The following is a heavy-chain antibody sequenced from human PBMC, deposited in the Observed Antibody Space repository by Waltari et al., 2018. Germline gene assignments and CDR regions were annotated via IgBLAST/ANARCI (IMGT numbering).Heavy chain of an antibody. Sequence: QVQLVQSGAEVKKPVCSLKVYCKASGRTFSSHAISWVRKAPGQGLEWMGGIIPIFGTANYAQKFQGRVTITADESTSTAYMELSSLRSEDTAVYYRARVRFSSFDYWGQGTLVTVSS. J-gene: IGHJ4*02. V-gene: IGHV1-69*01. CDR2: IIPIFGTA. CDR3: ARVRFSSFDY. D-gene: IGHD6-6*01. CDR1: GRTFSSHA.